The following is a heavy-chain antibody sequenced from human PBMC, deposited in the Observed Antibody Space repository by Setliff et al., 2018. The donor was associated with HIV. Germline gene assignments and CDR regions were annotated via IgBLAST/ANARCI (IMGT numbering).Heavy chain of an antibody. Sequence: PSETLSLTCAVYGGSFSGYYWSWIRQPPGKGLKWIGEIIPSGSTNYNPSLKSRVTISVDTSKTQFSLKLSSVSAADTAVYYCARRSGWSLDYWGQGTLVTVSS. CDR2: IIPSGST. CDR3: ARRSGWSLDY. CDR1: GGSFSGYY. J-gene: IGHJ4*02. D-gene: IGHD6-19*01. V-gene: IGHV4-34*12.